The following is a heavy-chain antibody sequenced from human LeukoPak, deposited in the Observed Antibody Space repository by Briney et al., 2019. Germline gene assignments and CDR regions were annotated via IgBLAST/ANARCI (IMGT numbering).Heavy chain of an antibody. J-gene: IGHJ4*02. CDR2: VVHSGTT. Sequence: PSQTLSLTCTVSGGSITFGNYYWTWIRQPAGKGLEWIGSVVHSGTTYYNPSLKSRLTISVVDTSKNQFSLRLSSVAAADTAVYYCAIQGRGYTYGPAGDFDYWVQGTLVTVSS. V-gene: IGHV4-61*02. CDR1: GGSITFGNYY. CDR3: AIQGRGYTYGPAGDFDY. D-gene: IGHD5-18*01.